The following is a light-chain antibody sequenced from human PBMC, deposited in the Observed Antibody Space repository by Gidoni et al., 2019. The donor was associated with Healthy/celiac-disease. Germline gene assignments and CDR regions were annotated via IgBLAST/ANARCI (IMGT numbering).Light chain of an antibody. CDR3: QQYGSSSIT. J-gene: IGKJ5*01. Sequence: EIVLTQSPGTLSLSPGERATLSCRASQSVSSSYLAWYQQKPGQAPRLLIYVASSRATGIPDSFSGSGSGTDFTLTISRLEPEDFAVYYCQQYGSSSITFGQGTRLEIK. CDR2: VAS. CDR1: QSVSSSY. V-gene: IGKV3-20*01.